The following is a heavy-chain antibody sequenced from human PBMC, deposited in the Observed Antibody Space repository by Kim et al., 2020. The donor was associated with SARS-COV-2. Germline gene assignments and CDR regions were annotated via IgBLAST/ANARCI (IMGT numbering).Heavy chain of an antibody. J-gene: IGHJ4*02. Sequence: YAASVKGRLTISRDNSKNTLYLQRNSLRVEDTAMYYCARDESGSYYGYFHYWGQGTLVTVSS. V-gene: IGHV3-33*01. CDR3: ARDESGSYYGYFHY. D-gene: IGHD1-26*01.